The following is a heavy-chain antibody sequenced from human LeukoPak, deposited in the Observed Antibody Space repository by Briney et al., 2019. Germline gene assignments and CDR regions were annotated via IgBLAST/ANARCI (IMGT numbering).Heavy chain of an antibody. CDR2: ISGSGGST. Sequence: GGSLRLSCAASGFTFSSYDMNWVRQAPGKGLEWVSAISGSGGSTYYADSVKGRFTISRDNSKNTLYLQMNSLRAEDTAVYYCAKEEGAAPKDYYYYGMDVWGQGTTVTVSS. V-gene: IGHV3-23*01. D-gene: IGHD1-26*01. CDR1: GFTFSSYD. CDR3: AKEEGAAPKDYYYYGMDV. J-gene: IGHJ6*02.